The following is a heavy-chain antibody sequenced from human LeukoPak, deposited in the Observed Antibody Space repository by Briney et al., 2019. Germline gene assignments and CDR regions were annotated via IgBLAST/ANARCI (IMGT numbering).Heavy chain of an antibody. CDR1: GGSFSGYY. J-gene: IGHJ6*03. CDR2: INHSGST. V-gene: IGHV4-34*01. Sequence: SETLSLTCAVYGGSFSGYYWSWIRQPPGKGLEWIGEINHSGSTNYNPSLKSRVTISVDTSKNQFSLKLSSVTAADTAVYYCAGGDLNYYYYYYLDVWGKGTTVTISS. CDR3: AGGDLNYYYYYYLDV.